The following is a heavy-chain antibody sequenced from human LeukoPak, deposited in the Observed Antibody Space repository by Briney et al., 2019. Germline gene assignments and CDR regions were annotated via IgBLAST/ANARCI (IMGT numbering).Heavy chain of an antibody. Sequence: SETLSLTCSVSGGSISSYYWSWIRQPAGKGLEWIGRIDTSGNTNYNPSLKSRVTLSLDTSKNQFSLKLSSVTAADTAVYYCARRGAQQWFAIPGRFFDYWGQGTLVTVSS. CDR3: ARRGAQQWFAIPGRFFDY. D-gene: IGHD3-10*01. V-gene: IGHV4-4*07. CDR2: IDTSGNT. CDR1: GGSISSYY. J-gene: IGHJ4*02.